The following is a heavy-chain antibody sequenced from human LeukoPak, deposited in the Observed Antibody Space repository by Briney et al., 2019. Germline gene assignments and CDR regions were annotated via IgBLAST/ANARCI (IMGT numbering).Heavy chain of an antibody. J-gene: IGHJ4*02. CDR3: ARGGSCSSTSCYGLGYEY. V-gene: IGHV4-34*01. CDR1: GGSFSGYY. Sequence: SETLSLTCAVYGGSFSGYYWSWIRQPPGKGLEWIGEINHSGSTNYNPSLKSRVTISVDTSKNQFSLKLSSVTAADTAVYYCARGGSCSSTSCYGLGYEYWGQGTLVTVSP. D-gene: IGHD2-2*01. CDR2: INHSGST.